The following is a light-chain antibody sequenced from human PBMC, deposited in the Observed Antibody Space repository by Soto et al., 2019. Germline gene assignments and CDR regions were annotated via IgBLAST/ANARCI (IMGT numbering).Light chain of an antibody. Sequence: EIVLTQSPETLSLSPGERATLSCSASQSLAINSLAWYQQKPGQAPRLLIYAASTRDTAIPDRFSGRGSGTEFTLTISRLEPEDFSVYYCQQYDGAPLTFGPGTKVDMK. CDR1: QSLAINS. V-gene: IGKV3-20*01. CDR3: QQYDGAPLT. CDR2: AAS. J-gene: IGKJ3*01.